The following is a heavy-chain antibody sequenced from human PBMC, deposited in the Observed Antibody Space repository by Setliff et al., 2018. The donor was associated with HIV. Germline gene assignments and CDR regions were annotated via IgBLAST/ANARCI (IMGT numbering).Heavy chain of an antibody. CDR1: GYTLTTYG. V-gene: IGHV7-4-1*02. J-gene: IGHJ4*02. CDR3: ARVGSYWSTFDY. CDR2: INTETGNP. Sequence: ASVKVSCKASGYTLTTYGISWVRQAPGQGLEWMGWINTETGNPMYAQGFTGRLVFSLDTSVSTAYLQINSLKAKDTAMYYCARVGSYWSTFDYWGQGALVTVSS. D-gene: IGHD1-26*01.